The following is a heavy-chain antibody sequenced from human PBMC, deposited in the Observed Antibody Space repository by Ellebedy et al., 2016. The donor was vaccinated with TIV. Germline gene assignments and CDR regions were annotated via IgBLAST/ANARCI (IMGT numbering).Heavy chain of an antibody. CDR1: GFTFSDYD. CDR3: VRTGRPWFDY. CDR2: ISTSSSYT. J-gene: IGHJ4*02. D-gene: IGHD2-8*02. Sequence: GESLKISCVASGFTFSDYDMSCIRQAPGKGLEWVSTISTSSSYTTCADSVKGRFTVSGDAAKNSLYLYINSLKAEDTAVYYCVRTGRPWFDYWGQGTLVTVSS. V-gene: IGHV3-11*06.